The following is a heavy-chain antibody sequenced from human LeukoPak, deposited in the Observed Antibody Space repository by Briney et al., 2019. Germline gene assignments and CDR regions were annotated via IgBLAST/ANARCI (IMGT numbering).Heavy chain of an antibody. CDR2: IYYSGST. CDR1: GGSISSSSYY. V-gene: IGHV4-39*02. Sequence: ASETLSLTCTVSGGSISSSSYYWGWIRQPPGKGLEWIGSIYYSGSTYYNPSLKSRVTISADTSKNHFSLKVSSVTAADTAVYYCARSRKNDCSSTSCYTDYWGQGTLVTVSS. CDR3: ARSRKNDCSSTSCYTDY. J-gene: IGHJ4*02. D-gene: IGHD2-2*02.